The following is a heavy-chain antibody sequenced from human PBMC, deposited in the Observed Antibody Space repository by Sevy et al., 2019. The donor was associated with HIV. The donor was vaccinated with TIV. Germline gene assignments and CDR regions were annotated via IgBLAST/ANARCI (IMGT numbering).Heavy chain of an antibody. D-gene: IGHD2-15*01. CDR1: GFTFGDYA. J-gene: IGHJ4*02. CDR3: TRDIDSCSGGSCYPTYDY. Sequence: GGSLRLSCTASGFTFGDYAMSWVRQAPGKGLEWVGFIRSKAYGGTTEYAASVKGRFTITRDDSKSSAYLQMKSLKTEDTAVYYCTRDIDSCSGGSCYPTYDYWGQGTLVTVSS. V-gene: IGHV3-49*04. CDR2: IRSKAYGGTT.